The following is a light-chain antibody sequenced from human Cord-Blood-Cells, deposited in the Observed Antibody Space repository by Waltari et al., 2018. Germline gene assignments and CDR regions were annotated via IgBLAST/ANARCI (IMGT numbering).Light chain of an antibody. V-gene: IGKV1-39*01. CDR3: QQRYSTPPIT. J-gene: IGKJ5*01. CDR2: AAS. Sequence: DIQMTQSPSSLSASVGDRVTITCRASQSISSYLNWYQQKPGKAPKLLIYAASSLQSWVPSRFSGSGAGTDFTLTISSLQHEDYAAYYCQQRYSTPPITFGQGTRLEIK. CDR1: QSISSY.